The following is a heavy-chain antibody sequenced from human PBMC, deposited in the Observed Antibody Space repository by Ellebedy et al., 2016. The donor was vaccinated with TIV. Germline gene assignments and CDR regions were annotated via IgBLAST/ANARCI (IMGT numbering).Heavy chain of an antibody. CDR2: INHSGST. J-gene: IGHJ4*02. V-gene: IGHV4-34*01. D-gene: IGHD1-26*01. Sequence: MPSETLSLTCAVYGGSFSGYYWSWIRQPPGKGLEWIGEINHSGSTNYNPSLKSRVTISVDTSKNQFSLKLSSVTAADTAVYYCARGGVGEIPLDYWGQGTLVTVSS. CDR1: GGSFSGYY. CDR3: ARGGVGEIPLDY.